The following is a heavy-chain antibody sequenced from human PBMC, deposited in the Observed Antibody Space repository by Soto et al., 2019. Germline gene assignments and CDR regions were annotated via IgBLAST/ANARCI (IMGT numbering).Heavy chain of an antibody. V-gene: IGHV4-59*01. D-gene: IGHD6-25*01. CDR3: AREHPVALSGNDY. Sequence: WETLSLTCTVSGGSFCSYYWSWLRQPPGKGLEWIGYIYYSGSTNYNPSLKSRVTISVDTSKNQFSLKLSSVTAADSAVYYCAREHPVALSGNDYWGQGTLVTVSS. CDR2: IYYSGST. J-gene: IGHJ4*02. CDR1: GGSFCSYY.